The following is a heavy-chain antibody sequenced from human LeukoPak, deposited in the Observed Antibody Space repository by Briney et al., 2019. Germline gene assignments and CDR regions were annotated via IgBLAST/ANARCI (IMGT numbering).Heavy chain of an antibody. CDR2: IYQSGST. CDR3: ARGVPYYNFDRSKRVPWGFDY. J-gene: IGHJ4*02. Sequence: SETLSLTCTVSGYSISSAYYWGWIRQPPGKGLEWIATIYQSGSTYFNPSLKSRVAISIDTSKKQFSLKLTSVTASDTAVYYCARGVPYYNFDRSKRVPWGFDYWGQGTLVTVSS. V-gene: IGHV4-38-2*02. CDR1: GYSISSAYY. D-gene: IGHD3-9*01.